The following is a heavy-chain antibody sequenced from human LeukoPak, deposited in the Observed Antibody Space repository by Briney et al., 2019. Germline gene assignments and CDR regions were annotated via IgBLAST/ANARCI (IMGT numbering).Heavy chain of an antibody. CDR3: SRGGRWELPRPYAFDI. V-gene: IGHV1-18*04. CDR2: ISAYNAHT. CDR1: GYTFTGYY. Sequence: VASVNVSCKASGYTFTGYYMHWGRQAPGQGHELKGSISAYNAHTNYSQHPHARVIMTTETSASTAYPVLRSLRSDDTTADYCSRGGRWELPRPYAFDIWEQGNMVNVSS. D-gene: IGHD1-26*01. J-gene: IGHJ3*02.